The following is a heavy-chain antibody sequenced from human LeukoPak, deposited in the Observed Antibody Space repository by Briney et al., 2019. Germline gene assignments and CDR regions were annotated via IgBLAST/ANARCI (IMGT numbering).Heavy chain of an antibody. J-gene: IGHJ6*03. CDR3: ARDEGYSSSWDYYYYMDA. CDR1: GFTFSSYS. Sequence: GGSLRLSCAASGFTFSSYSMNWVRQAPGKGLEWVSSISSSSSYIYYADSVKGRFTISRDNAKNSLYLQMNSLRAEDTAVYYCARDEGYSSSWDYYYYMDAWGKGTTVTVSS. CDR2: ISSSSSYI. D-gene: IGHD6-6*01. V-gene: IGHV3-21*01.